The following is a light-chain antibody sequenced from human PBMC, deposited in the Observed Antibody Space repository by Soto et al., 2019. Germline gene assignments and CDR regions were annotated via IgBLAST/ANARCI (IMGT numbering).Light chain of an antibody. Sequence: EIVMTQSPATLSVSPGERATLSCRARQSVSSNVAWYQQKPGQAPRLLIYGVSNRATGIPARFSGSGSGTEFTLTINSLQSEDIAVYYCQQYNSWPWGTFGQGTKVEIK. J-gene: IGKJ1*01. CDR1: QSVSSN. V-gene: IGKV3-15*01. CDR2: GVS. CDR3: QQYNSWPWGT.